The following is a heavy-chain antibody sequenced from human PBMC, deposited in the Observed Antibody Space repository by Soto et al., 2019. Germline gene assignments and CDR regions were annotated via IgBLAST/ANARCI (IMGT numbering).Heavy chain of an antibody. J-gene: IGHJ4*02. Sequence: QITLKESGPTLVKPTQTLTLTCTFSGFSLTTSGVGVGWIRRPPGKALEWLALIYWDDDKRYSPSLKSRLTITKDTSKNRVVLTMTNMDPVDTTTYYCAHRLEIAVTGTLDYWGQGTLVTVSS. CDR3: AHRLEIAVTGTLDY. D-gene: IGHD1-1*01. CDR2: IYWDDDK. V-gene: IGHV2-5*02. CDR1: GFSLTTSGVG.